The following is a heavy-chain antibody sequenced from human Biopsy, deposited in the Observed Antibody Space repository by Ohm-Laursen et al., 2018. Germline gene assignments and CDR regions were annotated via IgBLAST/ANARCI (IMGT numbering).Heavy chain of an antibody. J-gene: IGHJ3*02. CDR3: ARPSTVTRAFDI. D-gene: IGHD4-17*01. V-gene: IGHV1-18*01. Sequence: GSSVKVSSNASVYTFRNYGISWVRQAPGQGLEWMGWINPYNGKPNYAEKVQGRVTMTTDTSTSTAYMELRSLTSDDTAVYYCARPSTVTRAFDIWGQGTMVTVSS. CDR1: VYTFRNYG. CDR2: INPYNGKP.